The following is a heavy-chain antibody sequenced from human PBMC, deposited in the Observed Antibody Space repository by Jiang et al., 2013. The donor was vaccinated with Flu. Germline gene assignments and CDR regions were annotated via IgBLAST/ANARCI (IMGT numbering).Heavy chain of an antibody. CDR1: GDSVSSNSAA. V-gene: IGHV6-1*01. D-gene: IGHD1-1*01. J-gene: IGHJ3*02. Sequence: SQTLSLTCAISGDSVSSNSAAWNWIRQSPSRGLKWLGRTYYRSKWYNDYAVSVKSRITINPDTSKNQFSLQLNSVTPEDTAVYYCASTTGLRGSDAFDIWGQGTMVTVSS. CDR2: TYYRSKWYN. CDR3: ASTTGLRGSDAFDI.